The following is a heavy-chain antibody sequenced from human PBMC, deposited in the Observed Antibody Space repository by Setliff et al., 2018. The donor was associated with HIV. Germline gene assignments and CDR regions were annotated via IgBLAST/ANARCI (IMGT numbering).Heavy chain of an antibody. Sequence: GGSLRLSCATSRFTFSSYGMHWVRQAPGKGLEWVSSILFDGSYQFYGDSVKGRFIISRDNSRNTLYLQMTSLRIEDTAVYYCAKNVFSSIWSPLDYWGQGTLVTVSS. CDR2: ILFDGSYQ. CDR1: RFTFSSYG. D-gene: IGHD6-13*01. V-gene: IGHV3-30*02. CDR3: AKNVFSSIWSPLDY. J-gene: IGHJ4*02.